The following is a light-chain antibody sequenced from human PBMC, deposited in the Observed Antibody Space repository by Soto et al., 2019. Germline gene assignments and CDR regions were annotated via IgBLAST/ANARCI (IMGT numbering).Light chain of an antibody. CDR2: GAS. J-gene: IGKJ1*01. V-gene: IGKV3-20*01. Sequence: EIVLTQSPAILSLSPGERATLSCRASQSVSSSYLAWYQQKPGQAPRLLIYGASSRATGIPDRFSGSGSGTDFTLTISRLEPEDFAVYYCQQYGSSRWTFGQGTRV. CDR1: QSVSSSY. CDR3: QQYGSSRWT.